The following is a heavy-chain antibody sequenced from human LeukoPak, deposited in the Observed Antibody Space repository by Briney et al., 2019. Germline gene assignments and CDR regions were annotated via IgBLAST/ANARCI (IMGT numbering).Heavy chain of an antibody. CDR2: ISGSGDNT. J-gene: IGHJ4*02. CDR1: GFTFSSYA. D-gene: IGHD5-12*01. V-gene: IGHV3-23*01. CDR3: AKESRWDGYGYSHFDY. Sequence: GGSLRLSCAASGFTFSSYAMTWVRQAPGKGLEWVSAISGSGDNTYYADSVKGRFTISRDNSKNTLYLQMNSLRAEDTAVYYCAKESRWDGYGYSHFDYWGQGTLVTVSS.